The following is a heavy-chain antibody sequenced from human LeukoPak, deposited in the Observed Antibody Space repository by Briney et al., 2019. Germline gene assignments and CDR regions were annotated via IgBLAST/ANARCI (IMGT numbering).Heavy chain of an antibody. CDR3: ATDRLPAQLRLGELSLDY. CDR1: GYTLTELS. V-gene: IGHV1-24*01. Sequence: GASVKVSCKVSGYTLTELSMHWVRQAPGKGLEWMGGFDPEDGETIYAQKFQGRVTMTEDTSTDTAYMGLSSLRSEDTAVYYCATDRLPAQLRLGELSLDYWGQGTLVTVSS. CDR2: FDPEDGET. D-gene: IGHD3-16*02. J-gene: IGHJ4*02.